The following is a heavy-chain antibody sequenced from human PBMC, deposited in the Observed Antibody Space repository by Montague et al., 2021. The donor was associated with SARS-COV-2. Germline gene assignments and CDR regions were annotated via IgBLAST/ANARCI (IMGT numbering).Heavy chain of an antibody. Sequence: SETLSLTCAVYGGSFHIFSWGWIRQSPGKGLEWIGEVDHSGNTKYNPSLESRVTISVDTSKNQFSLNLTSVTAADTAIYYCARGTRAVQTTPGFRYWGQGTQVAVSS. CDR1: GGSFHIFS. V-gene: IGHV4-34*01. CDR3: ARGTRAVQTTPGFRY. CDR2: VDHSGNT. D-gene: IGHD4/OR15-4a*01. J-gene: IGHJ4*02.